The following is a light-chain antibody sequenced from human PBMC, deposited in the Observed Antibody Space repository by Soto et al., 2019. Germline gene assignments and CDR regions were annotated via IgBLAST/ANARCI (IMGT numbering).Light chain of an antibody. J-gene: IGKJ2*01. CDR2: AAS. CDR1: QGISTY. Sequence: AIRMTQSPSSFSASTGDRVTITCRASQGISTYLAWYQQKPGKAPKLLIYAASTLQSGVPSKFSGSGSGTDFTLTIRGLQSEDFATYYCQQYYSYPYTFGQGNKLEIK. CDR3: QQYYSYPYT. V-gene: IGKV1-8*01.